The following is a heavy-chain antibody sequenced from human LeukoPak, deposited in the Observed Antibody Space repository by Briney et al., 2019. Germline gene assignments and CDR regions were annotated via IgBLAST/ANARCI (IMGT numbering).Heavy chain of an antibody. CDR3: GRASGYCSSTSCHKPPYGHYYYYYRDV. CDR2: ILPILGKA. J-gene: IGHJ6*03. D-gene: IGHD2-2*02. Sequence: SGTLSSQPSTPTLSSYAIRWVRPAPRQGREWMGGILPILGKANYAQKFQAKVRITTDESKITAYMELSSLRSEDTAVYYCGRASGYCSSTSCHKPPYGHYYYYYRDVWGKGTTVTVSS. V-gene: IGHV1-69*05. CDR1: TPTLSSYA.